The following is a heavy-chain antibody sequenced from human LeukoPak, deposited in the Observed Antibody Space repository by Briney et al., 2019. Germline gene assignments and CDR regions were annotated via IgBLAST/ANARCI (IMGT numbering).Heavy chain of an antibody. J-gene: IGHJ3*02. D-gene: IGHD6-13*01. CDR2: MNPNSVNT. CDR3: ARVTAAGTWTFDI. Sequence: RASVTVSYKDSGDTFIINDIKGVRPAPGQGVEWRGWMNPNSVNTGYAQKFQRRVTMTRNTSIATAYMDLTDLRSEDTAVYYCARVTAAGTWTFDIWGQGTTVTVSS. CDR1: GDTFIIND. V-gene: IGHV1-8*02.